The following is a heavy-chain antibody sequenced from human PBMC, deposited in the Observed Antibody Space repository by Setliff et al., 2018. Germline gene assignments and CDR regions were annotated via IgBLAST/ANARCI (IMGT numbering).Heavy chain of an antibody. Sequence: SETLSLTCTVSGYSISSGYYWGWIRQPPGKGLEWLGSFFHTGSTYYKSSLESRVTMSVDTSNNQFSLKLNSVTAADTAVYYCVRAVDSSGYFPFWYFDLWGRGTLVTVSS. J-gene: IGHJ2*01. CDR3: VRAVDSSGYFPFWYFDL. D-gene: IGHD3-22*01. CDR1: GYSISSGYY. CDR2: FFHTGST. V-gene: IGHV4-38-2*02.